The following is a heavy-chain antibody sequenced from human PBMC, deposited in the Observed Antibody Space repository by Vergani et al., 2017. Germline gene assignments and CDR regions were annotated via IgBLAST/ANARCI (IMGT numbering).Heavy chain of an antibody. D-gene: IGHD3-22*01. CDR2: ISGSGGST. CDR1: GFTFSSYA. Sequence: EVQLLESGGGLVQPGGSLRLSCAASGFTFSSYAMSWVRQAPGKGLEWVSAISGSGGSTYYADSVKGRFTISRANSKNTLYLQMNSLRAEDTAVYYCAKTSAYYYDSSGYYLDYWGQGTLVTVSS. J-gene: IGHJ4*02. CDR3: AKTSAYYYDSSGYYLDY. V-gene: IGHV3-23*01.